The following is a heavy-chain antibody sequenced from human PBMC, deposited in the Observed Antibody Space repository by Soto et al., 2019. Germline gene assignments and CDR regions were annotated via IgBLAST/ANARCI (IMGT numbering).Heavy chain of an antibody. CDR1: GFTFSSYA. J-gene: IGHJ6*02. CDR2: ISYDGSNK. D-gene: IGHD6-13*01. CDR3: ARDLGIGQQLVYYYYYGMDV. V-gene: IGHV3-30-3*01. Sequence: GGSLRLCCAASGFTFSSYAMHWVRQAPGKGLEWVAVISYDGSNKYYADSVKGRFTISRDNSKNTLYLQMNSLRAEDTAVYYCARDLGIGQQLVYYYYYGMDVWGQGTTVTVSS.